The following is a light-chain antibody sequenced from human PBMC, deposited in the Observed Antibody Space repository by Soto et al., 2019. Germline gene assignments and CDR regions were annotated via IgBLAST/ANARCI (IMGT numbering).Light chain of an antibody. V-gene: IGLV2-8*01. CDR3: SSFAGGGNPVL. CDR2: EVT. Sequence: QSALTQPPSASGSLGQSVTISCTGASSDVGGYNYVSWRLQHPGKAPKVMIYEVTKRPPGVPDRFSGSKSGNTASLTVSGLQAEYEADYYCSSFAGGGNPVLLGGGAKLTVL. CDR1: SSDVGGYNY. J-gene: IGLJ2*01.